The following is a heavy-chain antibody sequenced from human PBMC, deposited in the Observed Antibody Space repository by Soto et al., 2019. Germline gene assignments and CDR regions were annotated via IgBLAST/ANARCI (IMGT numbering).Heavy chain of an antibody. J-gene: IGHJ5*02. CDR3: ARGKGGSYSNWFDP. V-gene: IGHV4-34*01. CDR1: GGSFSVYC. Sequence: QVQLQQWGAGLLKPSETLSLTCAVYGGSFSVYCWSWIRRPPGKGLEWIGEINHSGSTNYNPSLKCRVTISGDTSKNQFSLKLNSVTAADTAVYYCARGKGGSYSNWFDPWGQGTLVTVSS. CDR2: INHSGST. D-gene: IGHD1-26*01.